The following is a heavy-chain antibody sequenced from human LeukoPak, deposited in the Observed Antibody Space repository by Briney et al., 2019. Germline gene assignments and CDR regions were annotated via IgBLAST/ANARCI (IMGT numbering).Heavy chain of an antibody. D-gene: IGHD6-6*01. Sequence: GRSLRLSCAASGFTFKNYAMHWVRQAPGKGLEWVSSISWNSGNVDYADSVKGRFALSRDNAQNSLFLQMNSLRAEDTALYYCAKTGTYSSSSEYSDSWGQGTVVSVPS. J-gene: IGHJ4*02. V-gene: IGHV3-9*01. CDR1: GFTFKNYA. CDR3: AKTGTYSSSSEYSDS. CDR2: ISWNSGNV.